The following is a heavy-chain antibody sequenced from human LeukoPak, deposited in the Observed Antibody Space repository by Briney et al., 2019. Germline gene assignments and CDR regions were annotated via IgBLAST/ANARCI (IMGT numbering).Heavy chain of an antibody. J-gene: IGHJ5*02. V-gene: IGHV4-59*01. Sequence: SETLSLTCTVSGGSISSYYWSWIRQPPGKGLEWIGYIYYSGSTNYNPSLKSRVTISVDTSKNRFSLKLSSVTAADTAVYYGGRGDRGFAPGGKGTLVTVS. CDR2: IYYSGST. CDR1: GGSISSYY. D-gene: IGHD1-14*01. CDR3: GRGDRGFAP.